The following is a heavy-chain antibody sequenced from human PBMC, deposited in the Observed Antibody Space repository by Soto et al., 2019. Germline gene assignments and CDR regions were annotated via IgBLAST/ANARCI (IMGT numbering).Heavy chain of an antibody. CDR3: AKDPGSSPLNWFDP. CDR1: GFXFSSYA. CDR2: ISGSGGST. V-gene: IGHV3-23*01. J-gene: IGHJ5*02. Sequence: GXPRLSCASSGFXFSSYALIWVRHAPGKGLEWVSAISGSGGSTYYADSVKVRFTISRDNSKNTLYLQMNSLRSEDTAVYYCAKDPGSSPLNWFDPWGQGTLGTVSS. D-gene: IGHD6-6*01.